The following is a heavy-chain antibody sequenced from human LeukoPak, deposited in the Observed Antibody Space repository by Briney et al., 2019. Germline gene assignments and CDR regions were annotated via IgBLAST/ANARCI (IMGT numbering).Heavy chain of an antibody. Sequence: SVRVSCKASGGTFSSYTISWVRQAPGQGLEWMGRIIPILGIANYAQKFQGRVTITADKSTSTAYMELSSLRSEDTAVYYCARSLRSGSYVDYWGQGTLVTVSS. CDR3: ARSLRSGSYVDY. CDR2: IIPILGIA. J-gene: IGHJ4*02. V-gene: IGHV1-69*02. CDR1: GGTFSSYT. D-gene: IGHD1-26*01.